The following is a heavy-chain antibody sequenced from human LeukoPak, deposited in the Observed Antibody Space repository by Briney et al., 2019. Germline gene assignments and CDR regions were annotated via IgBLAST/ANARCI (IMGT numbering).Heavy chain of an antibody. CDR2: IYYSGST. CDR1: GGSISSYY. J-gene: IGHJ4*02. V-gene: IGHV4-59*08. D-gene: IGHD3-10*01. Sequence: SETLSLTCTVSGGSISSYYWSWIRQPPGKGLEWIGYIYYSGSTNYNPSLKSRVTISVDTSKNQFSLKLSSVTAADTAVYYCARHVGDGSGSYDYWGQGTLVTVSS. CDR3: ARHVGDGSGSYDY.